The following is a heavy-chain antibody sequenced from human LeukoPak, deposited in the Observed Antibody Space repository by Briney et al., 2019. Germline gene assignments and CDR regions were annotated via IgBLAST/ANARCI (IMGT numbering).Heavy chain of an antibody. CDR1: GGSISSSSYY. CDR3: ARGAAGLDY. CDR2: IYYSGST. D-gene: IGHD6-19*01. J-gene: IGHJ4*02. Sequence: SETLSLTCTVSGGSISSSSYYWGWIRQPPGKGLEWIGSIYYSGSTYYNPSLKSRVTISVDTSKNQFSLKLSSVTAADTAVYYCARGAAGLDYWGQGTLVTVSS. V-gene: IGHV4-39*01.